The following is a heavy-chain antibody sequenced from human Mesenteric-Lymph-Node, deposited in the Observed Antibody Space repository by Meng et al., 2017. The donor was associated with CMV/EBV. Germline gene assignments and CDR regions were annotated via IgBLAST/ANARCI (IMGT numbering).Heavy chain of an antibody. J-gene: IGHJ4*02. CDR1: GISVSDHY. D-gene: IGHD3-10*01. Sequence: GESLKISCAASGISVSDHYMSWVRQGPGKGLERVSILFRSGSPYYADSVKGRFAISRDSSKNTLYLQMNSLRPEDTAVYYCASDGLYGSGIRYWGQGTLVTVSS. CDR3: ASDGLYGSGIRY. V-gene: IGHV3-66*02. CDR2: LFRSGSP.